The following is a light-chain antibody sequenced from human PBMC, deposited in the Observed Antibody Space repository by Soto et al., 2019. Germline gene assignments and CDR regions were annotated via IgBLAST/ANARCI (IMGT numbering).Light chain of an antibody. CDR1: QGINIY. CDR3: QKYDRAPLA. CDR2: AAP. J-gene: IGKJ4*01. Sequence: DVQMTQSPSSLSASVGDRVTITCRAGQGINIYLAWYQQKPGKVPKLLIDAAPTLQTGVPSRFRGSGSGTDFTLTISSLQPEDVATYYCQKYDRAPLAFGGGTKVEIK. V-gene: IGKV1-27*01.